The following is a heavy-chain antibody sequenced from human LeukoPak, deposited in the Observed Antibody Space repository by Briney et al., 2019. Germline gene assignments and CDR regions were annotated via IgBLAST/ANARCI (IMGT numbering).Heavy chain of an antibody. CDR3: AKNPIVVVPAALSR. CDR2: ISGSGGST. Sequence: HPWGALLLSCAASGFTFSSYAMSWVRQAPGKGLEWVSAISGSGGSTYYADSVKGRFTISRDNSKNTLYLQMNSLRAEDTAVYYCAKNPIVVVPAALSRWGQGTLVTVSS. V-gene: IGHV3-23*01. J-gene: IGHJ4*02. CDR1: GFTFSSYA. D-gene: IGHD2-2*01.